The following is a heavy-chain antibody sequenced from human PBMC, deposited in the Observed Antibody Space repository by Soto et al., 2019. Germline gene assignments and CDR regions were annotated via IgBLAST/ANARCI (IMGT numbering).Heavy chain of an antibody. D-gene: IGHD3-10*01. CDR1: GGSISSYY. V-gene: IGHV4-59*01. CDR3: ARELEPNPYYGSGGFDY. CDR2: IYYSGST. Sequence: PSETLSLTCTVSGGSISSYYWSWIRQPPGKGLEWIGYIYYSGSTNYNPSLKSRVTISVDTSKNQFSLKLSSVTAADTAVYYCARELEPNPYYGSGGFDYWGQGTLVTVSS. J-gene: IGHJ4*02.